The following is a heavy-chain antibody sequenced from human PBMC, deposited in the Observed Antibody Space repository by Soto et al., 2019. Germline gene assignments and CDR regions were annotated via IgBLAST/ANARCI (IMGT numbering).Heavy chain of an antibody. Sequence: PSETLSLNCAVSGVYISSDYNSWVWNRQPPGKGREWIGIIYSSWITYENSALKSLVTISVNGSKYHFFLNFTSRADADTVVYYCSTYCKGIQVWGQGTKVTVSS. D-gene: IGHD1-20*01. V-gene: IGHV4-30-2*01. CDR1: GVYISSDYNS. CDR3: STYCKGIQV. J-gene: IGHJ3*01. CDR2: IYSSWIT.